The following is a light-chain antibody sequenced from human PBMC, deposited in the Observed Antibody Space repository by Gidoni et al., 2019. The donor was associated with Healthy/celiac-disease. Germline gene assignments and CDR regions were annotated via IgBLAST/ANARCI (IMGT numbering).Light chain of an antibody. J-gene: IGKJ2*01. CDR1: QSISSY. V-gene: IGKV1-39*01. CDR2: AAY. Sequence: DIQMTQSPSSLSASVGDRVTITCRASQSISSYLNWYQQKPGKAPKLLIYAAYSLQSGVPSRFSGSGSGTDFTLTISSLQPEDFATYYCQQSYSTPPYTFGQGTKVEIK. CDR3: QQSYSTPPYT.